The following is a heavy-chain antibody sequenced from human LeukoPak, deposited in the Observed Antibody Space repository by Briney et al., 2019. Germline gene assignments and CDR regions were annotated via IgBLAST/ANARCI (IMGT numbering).Heavy chain of an antibody. Sequence: GGTLRLSCAASGFTFSSYGMSWVRQAPGKGLEWVSAISGSGGSTYYADSVKGRFTISRDNSKNTLYLQMNSLRAEDTAVYYCAKNLGRGFDYWGQGTLVTASS. D-gene: IGHD3-16*01. CDR3: AKNLGRGFDY. CDR1: GFTFSSYG. J-gene: IGHJ4*02. CDR2: ISGSGGST. V-gene: IGHV3-23*01.